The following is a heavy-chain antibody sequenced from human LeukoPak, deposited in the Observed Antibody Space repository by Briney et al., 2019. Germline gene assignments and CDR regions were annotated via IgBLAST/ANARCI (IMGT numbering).Heavy chain of an antibody. Sequence: GGSLRLSCAASGFTFSNAWMSWVRQALGKGLEWVGRIKSKTDGGTTDYAAPVKGRFTISRDDSKNTLCLQMNSLKTEDTAVYYCTTGLLAYCGGDCPKAVDYWGQGTLVTVSS. V-gene: IGHV3-15*01. CDR3: TTGLLAYCGGDCPKAVDY. CDR2: IKSKTDGGTT. D-gene: IGHD2-21*02. J-gene: IGHJ4*02. CDR1: GFTFSNAW.